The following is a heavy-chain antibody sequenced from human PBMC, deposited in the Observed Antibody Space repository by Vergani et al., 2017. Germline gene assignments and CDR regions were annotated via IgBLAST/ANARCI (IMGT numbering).Heavy chain of an antibody. CDR2: ISSSSSTI. D-gene: IGHD3-22*01. Sequence: EVQLVESGGGLVQPGGSLRLSCAASGFTFSSYSMNWVRQAPGKGLEWVAYISSSSSTIYYADSVKGRFTISRDNAKNSLYLQMNSLRDEDTAVYYCAKDLEGKRSDYCDSSGYDNWGQGTLVTVSS. V-gene: IGHV3-48*02. J-gene: IGHJ4*02. CDR1: GFTFSSYS. CDR3: AKDLEGKRSDYCDSSGYDN.